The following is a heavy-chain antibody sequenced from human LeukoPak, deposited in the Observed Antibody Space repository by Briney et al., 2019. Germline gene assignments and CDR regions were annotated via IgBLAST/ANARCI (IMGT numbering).Heavy chain of an antibody. CDR3: ASTMIVGGFRAFDI. D-gene: IGHD3-22*01. J-gene: IGHJ3*02. V-gene: IGHV4-59*01. CDR2: TYYTGQA. Sequence: PSETLSLTCTVSGDSISSYYWTWIRQPPGKGLEFIWYTYYTGQAYYNPSLKSRVTISVDTSKNQFSLKLTSVTAADTALYYCASTMIVGGFRAFDIWGQGTMVTVSS. CDR1: GDSISSYY.